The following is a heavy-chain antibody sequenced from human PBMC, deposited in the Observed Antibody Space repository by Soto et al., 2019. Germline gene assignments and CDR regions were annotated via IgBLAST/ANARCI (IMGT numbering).Heavy chain of an antibody. Sequence: SETLSLTCTVSGGSISSYYWSWSRQPPGKGLEWIGYIYYSGSTNYNPSLKSRVTISIDTSKNQISLKLSSVTAADTAVYYCASASSGSYVFDYWGQGTLVTVSS. CDR3: ASASSGSYVFDY. CDR2: IYYSGST. D-gene: IGHD1-26*01. CDR1: GGSISSYY. J-gene: IGHJ4*02. V-gene: IGHV4-59*01.